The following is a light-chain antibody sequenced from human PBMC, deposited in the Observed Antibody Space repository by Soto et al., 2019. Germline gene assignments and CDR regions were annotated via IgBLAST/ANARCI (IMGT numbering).Light chain of an antibody. J-gene: IGKJ4*01. CDR3: QQYNSYSLT. CDR2: KAS. V-gene: IGKV1-5*03. CDR1: QSISSW. Sequence: IQMTQSPCTLSASVGDRVTITCRASQSISSWLAWYQQKPGKAPKLLIYKASSLESGVPSSFSGSGSGTEFTLTISSLQPDDFATYYCQQYNSYSLTFGGGTKVDIK.